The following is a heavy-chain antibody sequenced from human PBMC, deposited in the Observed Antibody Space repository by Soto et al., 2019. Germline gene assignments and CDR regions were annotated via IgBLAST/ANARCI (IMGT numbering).Heavy chain of an antibody. CDR3: ARSYCLPNSCYNGYWDY. Sequence: PGESLKISCKGSGYSFTNNWISWVRQMPGKGVGLVGRIDPRDSYTNYSPSFQGHVTMSVDKSDNTTYVQWNTLKASDSALYFCARSYCLPNSCYNGYWDYWGGGSLVT. V-gene: IGHV5-10-1*01. CDR1: GYSFTNNW. CDR2: IDPRDSYT. J-gene: IGHJ4*01. D-gene: IGHD2-2*02.